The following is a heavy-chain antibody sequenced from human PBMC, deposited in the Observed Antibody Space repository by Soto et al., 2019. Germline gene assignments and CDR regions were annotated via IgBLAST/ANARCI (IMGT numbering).Heavy chain of an antibody. CDR1: GYTFTSYG. D-gene: IGHD3-22*01. J-gene: IGHJ4*02. Sequence: QVQLVQSGAEVKKPGASVKVSCKTSGYTFTSYGISWVRQAPGQGLEWMGWISGYNGNTNSAQKLQGRVTMTTDTSTNTAYMELRSLRSDDTAVYYCARDPGSGYPYYFDSWGQGTLVTVSS. CDR3: ARDPGSGYPYYFDS. V-gene: IGHV1-18*01. CDR2: ISGYNGNT.